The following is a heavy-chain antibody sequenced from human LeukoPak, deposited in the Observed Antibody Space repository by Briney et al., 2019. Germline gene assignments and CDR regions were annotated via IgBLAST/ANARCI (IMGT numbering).Heavy chain of an antibody. Sequence: GGSLRLSCAASGLTFSSYGMSWVRQAPGKGLEWVSVIYSGGSTYYADSVKSRFTISRDNSKNTLYLQMNSLRAEDTAVYYCARGRGVGATALDYWGQGTLVTVSS. CDR1: GLTFSSYG. CDR2: IYSGGST. D-gene: IGHD1-26*01. J-gene: IGHJ4*02. V-gene: IGHV3-66*01. CDR3: ARGRGVGATALDY.